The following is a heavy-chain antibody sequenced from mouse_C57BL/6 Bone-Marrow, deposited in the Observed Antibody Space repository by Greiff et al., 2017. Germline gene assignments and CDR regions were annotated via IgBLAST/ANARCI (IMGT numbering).Heavy chain of an antibody. J-gene: IGHJ4*01. CDR1: GYTFTSYT. V-gene: IGHV1-4*01. CDR3: ARISNYEAMDY. Sequence: VKLQESGAELARPGASVKMSCKASGYTFTSYTMHWVKQRPGQGLEWIGYINPSSGYTKYNQKFKDKATLTADKSSSTAYMQLSSLTSEDSAVYYCARISNYEAMDYWGQGTSVTVSS. CDR2: INPSSGYT. D-gene: IGHD2-5*01.